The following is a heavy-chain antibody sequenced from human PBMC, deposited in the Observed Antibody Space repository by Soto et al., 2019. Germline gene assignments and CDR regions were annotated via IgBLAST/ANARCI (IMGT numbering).Heavy chain of an antibody. CDR3: AREGIAAAGTSWFDP. CDR1: GYTFTGYY. J-gene: IGHJ5*02. CDR2: INPNSGGT. Sequence: ASVKVSCKASGYTFTGYYMHWVRQAPGQGLEWMGWINPNSGGTNYAQTFQGWVTITTDTSASTAYMELGSLRSEDTAVYYCAREGIAAAGTSWFDPGGQGTLVTVSS. D-gene: IGHD6-13*01. V-gene: IGHV1-2*04.